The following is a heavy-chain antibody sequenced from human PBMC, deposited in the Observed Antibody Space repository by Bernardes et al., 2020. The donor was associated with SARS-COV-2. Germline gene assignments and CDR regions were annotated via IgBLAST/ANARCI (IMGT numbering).Heavy chain of an antibody. D-gene: IGHD2-8*01. CDR2: INHSGST. V-gene: IGHV4-34*01. Sequence: SETLSLTCAVYGGSFSGYYWSWIRQPPGKGLEWIGEINHSGSTNYNPSLKSRVTISVDTSKNQFSLKLSSVTAADTAVYYCVRKYGHSYGMDVWGQGTTVIVSS. CDR3: VRKYGHSYGMDV. J-gene: IGHJ6*02. CDR1: GGSFSGYY.